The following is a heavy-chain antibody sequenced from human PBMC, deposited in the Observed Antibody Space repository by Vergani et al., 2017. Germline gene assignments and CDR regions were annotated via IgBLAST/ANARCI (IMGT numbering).Heavy chain of an antibody. D-gene: IGHD3-10*01. Sequence: QVHLVESGGGVVQPGRSLTLSCVASGFSFRGHGMHWVRQAPGKGLGWVAMMSYDDDKRDYGHFAKGRFTISRDSSKTVYLQMNSLRVEDTAMYFCGKELSYITAWPHFDSRGERTLVTVSS. CDR3: GKELSYITAWPHFDS. V-gene: IGHV3-30*18. CDR1: GFSFRGHG. CDR2: MSYDDDKR. J-gene: IGHJ4*02.